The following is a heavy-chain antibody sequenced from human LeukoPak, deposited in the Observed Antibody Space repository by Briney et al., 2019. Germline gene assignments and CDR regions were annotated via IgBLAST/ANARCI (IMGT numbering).Heavy chain of an antibody. CDR1: GDSINSLDL. Sequence: SETLSLTCTVSGDSINSLDLWSWVRQPPGKGLEWIGEMYLSGTTHSNPSVKSRVTISIDKSKNQFFLNLSSVTAADTAVYYCAGLVGRYSSGLYYYYFGYWGQGTLSPSPQ. V-gene: IGHV4-4*02. J-gene: IGHJ4*02. D-gene: IGHD3-22*01. CDR3: AGLVGRYSSGLYYYYFGY. CDR2: MYLSGTT.